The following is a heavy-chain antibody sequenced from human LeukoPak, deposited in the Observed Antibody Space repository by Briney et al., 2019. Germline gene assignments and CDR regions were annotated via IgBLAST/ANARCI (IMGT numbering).Heavy chain of an antibody. CDR3: VREGYGFWSEAFDI. CDR1: GFTVSTNY. V-gene: IGHV3-53*01. Sequence: GGSLRLSCAASGFTVSTNYMTWVRQAPGRGLEWVSLIYSSGSTYYADSVKGRFTISRDNSKNTVYLQMNSLRAEDTAMYYCVREGYGFWSEAFDIWGQGTMVTVSS. D-gene: IGHD3/OR15-3a*01. CDR2: IYSSGST. J-gene: IGHJ3*02.